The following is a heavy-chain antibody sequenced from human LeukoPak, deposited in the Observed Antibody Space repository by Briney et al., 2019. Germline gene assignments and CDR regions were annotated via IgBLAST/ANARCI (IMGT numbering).Heavy chain of an antibody. Sequence: ASVKVSCKASGYTFTGYYIHWVRQAPGQGLEWMGWINPNSGGTNYAQKFQGRVTMTRDTSISTAYMELSRLRSDDTAVYYCARAGPHRGDVSLFRGGWGQGTLVTVSS. CDR3: ARAGPHRGDVSLFRGG. J-gene: IGHJ4*02. V-gene: IGHV1-2*02. CDR1: GYTFTGYY. D-gene: IGHD3-10*01. CDR2: INPNSGGT.